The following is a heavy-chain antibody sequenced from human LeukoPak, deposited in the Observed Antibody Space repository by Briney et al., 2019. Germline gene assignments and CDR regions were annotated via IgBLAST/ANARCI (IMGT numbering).Heavy chain of an antibody. CDR2: SNPNSGGT. J-gene: IGHJ5*02. CDR1: GYTFTGYY. V-gene: IGHV1-2*02. Sequence: ASVKVSCKASGYTFTGYYMHWVRQAPGQGLEWMGWSNPNSGGTNYAQKFQGRVTMTRDTSISTAYMELSRLRSDDTAVYYCARRGRDDILTGYYVYWFDPWGQGTLVTVSS. D-gene: IGHD3-9*01. CDR3: ARRGRDDILTGYYVYWFDP.